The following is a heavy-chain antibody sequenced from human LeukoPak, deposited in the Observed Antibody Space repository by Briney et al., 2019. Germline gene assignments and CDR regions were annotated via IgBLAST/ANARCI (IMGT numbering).Heavy chain of an antibody. D-gene: IGHD3-10*01. CDR1: GGSISSGDYY. Sequence: PSQTLSLTCTVSGGSISSGDYYWSWIRQPPGKGLEWIGYIYYSGSTYYNPSLKSRVTISVDTSKNQFSLKLSSVTAADKAVYYWARGRLVPAAPYYYGSGSYYRDRYYYYYGMDVWGQGTTVTVSS. J-gene: IGHJ6*02. CDR3: ARGRLVPAAPYYYGSGSYYRDRYYYYYGMDV. V-gene: IGHV4-30-4*01. CDR2: IYYSGST.